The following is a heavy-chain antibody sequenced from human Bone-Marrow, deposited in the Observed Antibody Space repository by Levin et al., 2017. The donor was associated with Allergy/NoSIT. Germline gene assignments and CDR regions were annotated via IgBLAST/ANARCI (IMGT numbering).Heavy chain of an antibody. CDR3: AREVDERGGYGSYSSSWYPYYYYYYMDV. CDR1: GFTFSSYW. V-gene: IGHV3-7*03. D-gene: IGHD6-13*01. J-gene: IGHJ6*03. Sequence: GGSLRLSCAASGFTFSSYWMSWVRQAPGKGLEWVANIKQDGSEKYYVDSVKGRFTISRDNAKNSLYLQMNSLRAEDTAVYYCAREVDERGGYGSYSSSWYPYYYYYYMDVWGKGTTVTVSS. CDR2: IKQDGSEK.